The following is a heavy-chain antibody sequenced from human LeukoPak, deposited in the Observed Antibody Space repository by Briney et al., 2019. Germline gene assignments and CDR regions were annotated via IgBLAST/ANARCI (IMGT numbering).Heavy chain of an antibody. D-gene: IGHD4-17*01. V-gene: IGHV4-34*01. J-gene: IGHJ6*03. CDR2: INHSGST. Sequence: SETLSLTCAVYGGSFSGYYWSWIRQPPGKGLEWIGEINHSGSTNYNPSLKSRVTISVDTSKNQFSLKLTSVAAADTAVYYCARPYGDYSGNYYYMDVWGKGTTVTISS. CDR1: GGSFSGYY. CDR3: ARPYGDYSGNYYYMDV.